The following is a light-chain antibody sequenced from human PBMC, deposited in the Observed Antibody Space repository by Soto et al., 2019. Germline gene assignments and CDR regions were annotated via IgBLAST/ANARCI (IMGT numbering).Light chain of an antibody. CDR2: GVS. Sequence: EIVLTQSPATLSLSPGGRSTLSCRAIQSISSSYFAWYQQKPGQAPRLLVYGVSSRATDVPDRLSGSGSGTDFTLTISRLEPEDFAVYYCQQYTDSRTFGQGTKVDIK. CDR1: QSISSSY. J-gene: IGKJ1*01. V-gene: IGKV3-20*01. CDR3: QQYTDSRT.